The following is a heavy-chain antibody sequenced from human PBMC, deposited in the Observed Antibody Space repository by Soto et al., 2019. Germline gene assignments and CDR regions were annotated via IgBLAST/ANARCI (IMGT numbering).Heavy chain of an antibody. J-gene: IGHJ6*02. V-gene: IGHV4-30-4*01. Sequence: QVQLQESGPGLVKPSQTLSLTCTVSGGSISSGDYYWSWIRQPPGKGLEWIGYIYYSGSTYYNPSLKSRVTISVDTSENQFSLKLSSVTAADTAVYYCASLSMVRGVLYGMDVWGQGTTVTVSS. D-gene: IGHD3-10*01. CDR3: ASLSMVRGVLYGMDV. CDR2: IYYSGST. CDR1: GGSISSGDYY.